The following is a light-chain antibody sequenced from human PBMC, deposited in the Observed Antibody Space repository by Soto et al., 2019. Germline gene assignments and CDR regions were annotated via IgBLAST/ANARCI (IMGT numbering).Light chain of an antibody. V-gene: IGLV2-8*01. Sequence: QSVLTQPPSASGSPGQSVTISCTGTRSDVGGYNYVSWYQQHPGKAPKLMIYEVSKRPSGVPDRFSGSKSGNTASLTVSGLQAEDEADYYCSSYAGSSYVFGTGTEVTVL. CDR1: RSDVGGYNY. J-gene: IGLJ1*01. CDR2: EVS. CDR3: SSYAGSSYV.